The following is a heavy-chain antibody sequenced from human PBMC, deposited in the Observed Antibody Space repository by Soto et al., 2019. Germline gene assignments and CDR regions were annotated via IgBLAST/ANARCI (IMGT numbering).Heavy chain of an antibody. D-gene: IGHD6-13*01. CDR1: GFTFSNAW. Sequence: GGSLRLSCAASGFTFSNAWMSWVRQAPGKGLEWVGRIKSKTDGGKTDYAAHVKGRFTISREDSKNTLYLQINRLKTKDTVVYYGTAAQSPPGSSWYYYFGMDVWGQGTTVTVSS. J-gene: IGHJ6*02. V-gene: IGHV3-15*01. CDR2: IKSKTDGGKT. CDR3: TAAQSPPGSSWYYYFGMDV.